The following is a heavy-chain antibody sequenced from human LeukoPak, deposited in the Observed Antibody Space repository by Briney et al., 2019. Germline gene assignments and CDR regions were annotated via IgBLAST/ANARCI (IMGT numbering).Heavy chain of an antibody. V-gene: IGHV3-74*01. Sequence: GGSLRLSCAASGFTFSSYWMHWVRQAPGKGLVWVSRINSGGSSTSYADSVKGRFTISRDNAKNTLYLQMNSLRAEDTAVYYCARVGDCSGGSCQPVDYWGQGTLVTVSS. CDR3: ARVGDCSGGSCQPVDY. CDR1: GFTFSSYW. CDR2: INSGGSST. J-gene: IGHJ4*02. D-gene: IGHD2-15*01.